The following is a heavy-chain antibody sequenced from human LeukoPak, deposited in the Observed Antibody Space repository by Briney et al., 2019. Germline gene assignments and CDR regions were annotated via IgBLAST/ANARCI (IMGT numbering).Heavy chain of an antibody. CDR3: AKTREQWQVLDY. Sequence: GGPLRLSCAASGFSFGSYGMHWVRQAPGKGLEWVAVISHEGSSQYYGDSVKGRFTISRDNSKNMVYLQMNSLRTEDTAVYYCAKTREQWQVLDYWGQGTLVTVSS. D-gene: IGHD6-19*01. J-gene: IGHJ4*02. CDR1: GFSFGSYG. CDR2: ISHEGSSQ. V-gene: IGHV3-30*18.